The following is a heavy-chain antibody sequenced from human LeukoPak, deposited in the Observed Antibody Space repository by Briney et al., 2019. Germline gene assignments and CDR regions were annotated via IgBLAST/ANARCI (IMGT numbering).Heavy chain of an antibody. CDR1: GFTFSSYG. Sequence: GGSLRLSCAASGFTFSSYGMSWVRQAPGKGLEWVSAISGSGGSTYYADSVKGRFTISRDNSKNTLYLQMNSLRAEDTAVYYCANSRLCGGDCSFDYWGQGTLVTVSS. D-gene: IGHD2-21*02. V-gene: IGHV3-23*01. CDR3: ANSRLCGGDCSFDY. J-gene: IGHJ4*02. CDR2: ISGSGGST.